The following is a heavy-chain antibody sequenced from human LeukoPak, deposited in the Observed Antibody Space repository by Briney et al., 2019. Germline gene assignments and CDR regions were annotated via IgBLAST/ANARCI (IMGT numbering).Heavy chain of an antibody. CDR2: ISAYNGNT. CDR3: ARGVYDSSGLSHYYFDY. J-gene: IGHJ4*02. Sequence: GASVKVSCKASGYTFTSYSISWVRQAPGQGLEWMGWISAYNGNTNYAQKLQGRVTMTTDTSTSTAYMELRSLRSDDTAVYYYARGVYDSSGLSHYYFDYWGQGTLVTVSS. V-gene: IGHV1-18*01. CDR1: GYTFTSYS. D-gene: IGHD3-22*01.